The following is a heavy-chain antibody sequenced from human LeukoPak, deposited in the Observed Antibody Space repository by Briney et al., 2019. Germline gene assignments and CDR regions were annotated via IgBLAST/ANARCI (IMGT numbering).Heavy chain of an antibody. CDR2: IIPIFGIA. D-gene: IGHD3-9*01. V-gene: IGHV1-69*04. Sequence: SVKVSCKASGGTFSSYAISWVRQAPGQGLEWMGRIIPIFGIANYAQKFQGRVTITADKSTSTAYMELSSLRSEDTAVYYCARDFYDILTGLHLWGQGTLVTVSS. CDR1: GGTFSSYA. J-gene: IGHJ5*02. CDR3: ARDFYDILTGLHL.